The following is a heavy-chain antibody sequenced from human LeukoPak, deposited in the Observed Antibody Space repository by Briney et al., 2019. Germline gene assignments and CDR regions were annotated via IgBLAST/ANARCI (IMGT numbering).Heavy chain of an antibody. D-gene: IGHD6-19*01. J-gene: IGHJ4*02. CDR2: IIPIFGTA. CDR1: GGTFSSYA. CDR3: ARGPWNQQWLIPV. V-gene: IGHV1-69*13. Sequence: ASVKVSCKASGGTFSSYAISWVRQAPGQGLEWMGGIIPIFGTANYAQKFQGRVTITADESTSTAYMELSSLRSEDTAAYYCARGPWNQQWLIPVWGQGTLVTVSS.